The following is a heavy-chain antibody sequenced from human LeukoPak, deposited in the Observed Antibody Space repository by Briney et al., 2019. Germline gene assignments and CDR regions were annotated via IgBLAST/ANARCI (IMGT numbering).Heavy chain of an antibody. CDR3: ARENYGDYATHY. CDR1: GFTFSSYA. J-gene: IGHJ4*02. Sequence: PGGSLRLSCAASGFTFSSYAMPWVRQAPGKGLEWVAVISYDGSNKYYADSVKGRFTISRDNSKNTLYLQMNSLRAEDTAVYYCARENYGDYATHYWGQGTLVTVSS. V-gene: IGHV3-30-3*01. D-gene: IGHD4-17*01. CDR2: ISYDGSNK.